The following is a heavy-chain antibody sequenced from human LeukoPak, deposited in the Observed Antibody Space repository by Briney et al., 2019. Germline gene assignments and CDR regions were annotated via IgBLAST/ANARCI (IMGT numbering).Heavy chain of an antibody. CDR2: IYYSGST. CDR1: GGSISSSSYY. J-gene: IGHJ4*02. V-gene: IGHV4-39*07. Sequence: SETLSLTCTVSGGSISSSSYYWGWIRQPPGKGLEWIGSIYYSGSTYYNPSLKSRVTISVDTSKNQFSLKLSSVTAADTAVYYCARDPLTMVRGVFDYWGQGTLVTVSS. CDR3: ARDPLTMVRGVFDY. D-gene: IGHD3-10*01.